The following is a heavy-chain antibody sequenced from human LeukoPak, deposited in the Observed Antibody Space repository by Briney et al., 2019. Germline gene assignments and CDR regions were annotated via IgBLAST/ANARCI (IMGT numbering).Heavy chain of an antibody. D-gene: IGHD5-12*01. Sequence: SQTLSLTCAVSGGSISSGGYSWSWIRQPPGKGLEWIGYIYHSGSTYYNPSLKSRVIISVDRSKNQFSLKLSSVTAADTAVYYCARGSYSGYGYFDYWGQGTLVTVSS. CDR3: ARGSYSGYGYFDY. CDR2: IYHSGST. CDR1: GGSISSGGYS. J-gene: IGHJ4*02. V-gene: IGHV4-30-2*01.